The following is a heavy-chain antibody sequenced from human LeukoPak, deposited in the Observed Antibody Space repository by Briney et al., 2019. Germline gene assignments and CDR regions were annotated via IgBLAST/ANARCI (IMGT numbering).Heavy chain of an antibody. V-gene: IGHV4-4*02. CDR2: MYHSGST. CDR3: VTRGTASRLLDS. D-gene: IGHD1/OR15-1a*01. CDR1: GGSISSSNW. J-gene: IGHJ4*02. Sequence: PSETLSLTCVVSGGSISSSNWWSWVRQPPGKGLEWIGEMYHSGSTNYNPSLKSRVTISVDKSNNQFSLKLSSVTAADTAVYHCVTRGTASRLLDSWGQGTLVTASS.